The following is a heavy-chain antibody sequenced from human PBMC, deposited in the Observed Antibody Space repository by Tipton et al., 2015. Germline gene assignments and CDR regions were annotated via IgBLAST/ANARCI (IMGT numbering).Heavy chain of an antibody. CDR2: ISGSGTNI. Sequence: AASGFTFSSYPMNWVRQAPGKGLEWVSVISGSGTNIYHAGSVQGRFTISRDNSNNTVYLEMNRLRADDTAVYYCAKGVGHSRWLFGYFESWGQGTLVTVSS. V-gene: IGHV3-23*01. CDR3: AKGVGHSRWLFGYFES. J-gene: IGHJ4*02. CDR1: GFTFSSYP. D-gene: IGHD3-22*01.